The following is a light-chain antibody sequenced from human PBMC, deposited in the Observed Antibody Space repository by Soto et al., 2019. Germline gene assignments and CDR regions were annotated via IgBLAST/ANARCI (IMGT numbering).Light chain of an antibody. V-gene: IGKV3-15*01. CDR3: QQYNNWPRT. Sequence: EIVMTQSPATLSVSQGERATLSCSASQSVSSNLAWYQQKPGQAPRLLIYGASTRATGIPARFSGSGSGTEFTLTISSLQSEDVAVYYCQQYNNWPRTCGQGTKVEIK. J-gene: IGKJ1*01. CDR2: GAS. CDR1: QSVSSN.